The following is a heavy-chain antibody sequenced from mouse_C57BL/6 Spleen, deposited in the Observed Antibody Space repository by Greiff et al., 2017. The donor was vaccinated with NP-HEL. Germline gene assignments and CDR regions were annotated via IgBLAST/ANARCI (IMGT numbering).Heavy chain of an antibody. J-gene: IGHJ3*01. V-gene: IGHV1-82*01. Sequence: VQLQQSGPELVKPGASVKISCKASGYAFSSSWMNWVKQRPGKGLEWIGRIYPGDGDTNYNGKFKGKATLTADKSSSTAYMHLSSLTSEDSAVYFCARMEDYYGSSPFAYWGQGTLVTVSA. CDR3: ARMEDYYGSSPFAY. D-gene: IGHD1-1*01. CDR2: IYPGDGDT. CDR1: GYAFSSSW.